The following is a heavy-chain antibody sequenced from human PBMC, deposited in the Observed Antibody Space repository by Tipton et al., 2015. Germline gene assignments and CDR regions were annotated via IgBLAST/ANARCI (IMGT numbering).Heavy chain of an antibody. CDR1: GGSISTSNW. D-gene: IGHD1-26*01. V-gene: IGHV4-4*01. CDR3: AREGDIVGAFDI. J-gene: IGHJ3*02. Sequence: TLSLTCSVSGGSISTSNWWIWVRQPPGKGLEWIGEAHHTGNSNYNPSLKSRVIISVDTSENQFSLWLSSVTAADTALYFCAREGDIVGAFDIWGQGTMVTVSS. CDR2: AHHTGNS.